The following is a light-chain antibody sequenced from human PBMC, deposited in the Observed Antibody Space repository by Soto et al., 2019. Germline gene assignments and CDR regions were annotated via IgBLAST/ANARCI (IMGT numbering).Light chain of an antibody. CDR1: QGISNS. V-gene: IGKV1-16*02. J-gene: IGKJ5*01. CDR2: AAS. Sequence: DIQMTQSPSSFSASVGDRVTITCRASQGISNSLAWFQQKPGKAPKSLIYAASSLHSGVPSKFSGSGSGAEFTLTISSLQSEDFAVYYCQQYNNWPSFGQGTRLEIK. CDR3: QQYNNWPS.